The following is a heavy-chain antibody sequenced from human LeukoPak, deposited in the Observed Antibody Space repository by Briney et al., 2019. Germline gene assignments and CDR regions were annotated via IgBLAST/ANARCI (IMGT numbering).Heavy chain of an antibody. CDR3: VRADGITMLRD. CDR2: TFQSGST. J-gene: IGHJ4*02. V-gene: IGHV4-30-2*01. Sequence: TSETLSLTCTVSGGSITSGGYSWTWIRQPPGKGLEWIGYTFQSGSTDYNPSLKSRVTISVDKSKNQFSLKLNSVTAADTAVYYCVRADGITMLRDWGQGTLVTVSS. D-gene: IGHD3-10*01. CDR1: GGSITSGGYS.